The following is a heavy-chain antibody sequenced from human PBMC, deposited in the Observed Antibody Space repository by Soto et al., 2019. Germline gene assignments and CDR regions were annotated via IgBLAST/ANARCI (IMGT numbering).Heavy chain of an antibody. CDR1: GFTFSSHA. D-gene: IGHD6-13*01. CDR2: ISGGGGST. V-gene: IGHV3-23*01. Sequence: GGSLRLSCAVSGFTFSSHAMSWVRQAPGKGLEWVSAISGGGGSTDYADSVKGRFTISRDNSKNTVYLQMNSLRADDTALYYCATVAGYFSSNVHYYYGMDVWGQGTTVPVSS. J-gene: IGHJ6*02. CDR3: ATVAGYFSSNVHYYYGMDV.